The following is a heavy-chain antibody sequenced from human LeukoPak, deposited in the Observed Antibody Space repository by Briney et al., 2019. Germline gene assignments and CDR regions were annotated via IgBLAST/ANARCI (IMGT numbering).Heavy chain of an antibody. CDR1: GFTFSSYA. CDR2: ISYDGSNK. J-gene: IGHJ4*02. V-gene: IGHV3-30*04. CDR3: ARGGPNYYDSSGYYYGDY. D-gene: IGHD3-22*01. Sequence: PGGSLRLSCAASGFTFSSYAMHWVRQAPGKELEWVAVISYDGSNKYYADSVKGRFTISRDNSKNTLYLQMNSLRAEDTAVYYCARGGPNYYDSSGYYYGDYWGQGTLVTVSS.